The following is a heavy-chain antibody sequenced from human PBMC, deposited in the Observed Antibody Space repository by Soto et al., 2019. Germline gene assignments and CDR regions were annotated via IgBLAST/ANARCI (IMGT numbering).Heavy chain of an antibody. CDR1: GFSFSNHH. Sequence: QLVELGGGLVQPGGSLRLSCVASGFSFSNHHMNWIRQAPGKGLEWVSYISISSDYKHYADSVRGRFTVSRDNARNSLYLQMKSLRDEDTAVYYCARDIWEYGSNWFGPWGQGTLVTVSS. D-gene: IGHD3-10*01. J-gene: IGHJ5*02. V-gene: IGHV3-48*02. CDR2: ISISSDYK. CDR3: ARDIWEYGSNWFGP.